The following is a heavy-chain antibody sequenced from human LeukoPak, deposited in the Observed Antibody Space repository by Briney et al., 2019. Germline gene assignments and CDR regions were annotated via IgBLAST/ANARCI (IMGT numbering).Heavy chain of an antibody. CDR2: IYYSGST. D-gene: IGHD3-22*01. Sequence: SETLSLTCTVSGGSISSYYWSWIRQPPGKGLEWIGYIYYSGSTNYNPSLKSRVTISVDTSKNQFSLKLSSVTAADTAVYYCAGVWDRSGYYYYFDYWGQGTLVTVSS. CDR3: AGVWDRSGYYYYFDY. J-gene: IGHJ4*02. V-gene: IGHV4-59*01. CDR1: GGSISSYY.